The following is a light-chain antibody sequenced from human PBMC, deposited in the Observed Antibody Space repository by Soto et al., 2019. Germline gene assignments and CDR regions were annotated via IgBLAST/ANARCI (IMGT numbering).Light chain of an antibody. J-gene: IGLJ1*01. CDR1: SSNIGAGYD. CDR2: GNI. Sequence: QTVLTQPPSVSGAPGQRVTISCTGSSSNIGAGYDVHWYQQRPGTAPKLLIFGNINRPSGVPDRFSGSKSGTSASLAITGLQAEDEGDYYCQYYDSTLSARYVFXTGTKVTVL. V-gene: IGLV1-40*01. CDR3: QYYDSTLSARYV.